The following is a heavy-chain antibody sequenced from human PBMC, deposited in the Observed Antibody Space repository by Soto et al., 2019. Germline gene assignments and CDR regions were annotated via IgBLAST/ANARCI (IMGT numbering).Heavy chain of an antibody. J-gene: IGHJ4*02. CDR3: ARDYYDSSGYQNLDY. Sequence: SETLSLTCTVSGGSISSGDYYWSWIRQPPGKGLEWIGYIYYSGSTYYNLSLKSRVTISVDTSKNQFSLKLSSVTAADTAVYYCARDYYDSSGYQNLDYWGQGTLVTVSS. V-gene: IGHV4-30-4*01. CDR2: IYYSGST. D-gene: IGHD3-22*01. CDR1: GGSISSGDYY.